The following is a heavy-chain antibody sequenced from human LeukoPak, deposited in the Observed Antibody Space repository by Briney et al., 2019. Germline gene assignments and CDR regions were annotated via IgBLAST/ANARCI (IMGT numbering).Heavy chain of an antibody. V-gene: IGHV3-23*01. CDR1: GITLSNYG. CDR3: AKRGVVIRVILVGFHKEAYYFDS. J-gene: IGHJ4*02. D-gene: IGHD3-10*01. CDR2: ISCSGGGT. Sequence: GGSLRLSCAVSGITLSNYGMSWVRQAPGKGLEWVAGISCSGGGTFYADSVKGRFTISRDNPKNTLYLQMNSLRAEDTAVYFCAKRGVVIRVILVGFHKEAYYFDSWGQGALVTVSS.